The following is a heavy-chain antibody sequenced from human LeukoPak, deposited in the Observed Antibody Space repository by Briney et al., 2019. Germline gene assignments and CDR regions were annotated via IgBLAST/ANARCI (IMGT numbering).Heavy chain of an antibody. CDR3: ARDGGSAWFFRY. J-gene: IGHJ4*02. D-gene: IGHD6-19*01. V-gene: IGHV3-11*04. Sequence: PGGSLRLSCAASGFTFSDYYMSWIRQAPGKGLEWVSYISSSGNTKYYADSVRGRFTISRDNAKNSLYLQMNSLRAEDTAVYYCARDGGSAWFFRYWGQGTLVTVSS. CDR2: ISSSGNTK. CDR1: GFTFSDYY.